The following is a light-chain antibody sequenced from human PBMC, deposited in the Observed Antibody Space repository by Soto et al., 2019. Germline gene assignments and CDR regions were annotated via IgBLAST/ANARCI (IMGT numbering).Light chain of an antibody. CDR3: QEFKNFWT. Sequence: DIQMTQSPSPLSASVGDRVTITCRASQSIRRLLAWYQQKPGKAPKFLIYDASTLETGVPSRFSGSGSRTEFTLTSDSLQPDDSATYYCQEFKNFWTFGQGTKVDIK. J-gene: IGKJ1*01. CDR1: QSIRRL. V-gene: IGKV1-5*01. CDR2: DAS.